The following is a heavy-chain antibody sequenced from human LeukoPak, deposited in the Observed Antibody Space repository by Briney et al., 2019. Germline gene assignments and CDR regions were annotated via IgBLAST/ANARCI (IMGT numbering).Heavy chain of an antibody. CDR2: IRSKAYGGTT. CDR1: GFTFGDYA. Sequence: GGSLRLSCTASGFTFGDYAMSWVRQAPGKGLEWVGFIRSKAYGGTTEYAASVKGRFTISRNDSKSIAYLQMNSLKTEDTAVYYCTRLYYDFWSGPMGYFDYWGQGTLVTVSS. CDR3: TRLYYDFWSGPMGYFDY. J-gene: IGHJ4*02. V-gene: IGHV3-49*04. D-gene: IGHD3-3*01.